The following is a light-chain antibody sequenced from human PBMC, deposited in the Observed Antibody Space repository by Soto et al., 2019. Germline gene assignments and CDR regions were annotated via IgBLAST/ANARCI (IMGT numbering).Light chain of an antibody. J-gene: IGLJ1*01. CDR3: CSYAGSYTYV. V-gene: IGLV2-11*01. CDR1: SRDVGGYDY. CDR2: DVS. Sequence: QSALTQPRSVSGSPGQSVTISCTGTSRDVGGYDYVSWYQHHPGKAPKLMIYDVSSRPSGVTDRFSGSKSGNTASLTISGLQAEDEADYYCCSYAGSYTYVFGTGTKVTVL.